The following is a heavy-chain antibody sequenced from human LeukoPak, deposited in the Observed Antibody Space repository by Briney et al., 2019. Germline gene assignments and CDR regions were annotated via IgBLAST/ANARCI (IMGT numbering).Heavy chain of an antibody. CDR2: INPKIGGT. CDR3: ARTRYFDWLFPPDY. Sequence: ASPWVSCKPSLYTFTGYYMHSGPDAPGQGVGWRGRINPKIGGTNYAQKFQGRVTMTRDTSISTAYMEVSRLRSDDTAVYYCARTRYFDWLFPPDYWGQGTLVTVSS. V-gene: IGHV1-2*06. CDR1: LYTFTGYY. D-gene: IGHD3-9*01. J-gene: IGHJ4*02.